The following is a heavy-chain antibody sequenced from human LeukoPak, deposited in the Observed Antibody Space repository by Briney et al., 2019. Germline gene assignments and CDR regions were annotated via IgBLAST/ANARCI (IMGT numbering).Heavy chain of an antibody. CDR1: GFTFSSYG. Sequence: PGGSLRLSCAASGFTFSSYGMSWVRQAPGKGLEWVSAISGSGGSTYYADSVKGRFTISRDNSKNTLYLQMNSLRAEDTAVYYCAKAAAPAAVLPWQYFDYWGQGTLVTVSS. CDR3: AKAAAPAAVLPWQYFDY. J-gene: IGHJ4*02. V-gene: IGHV3-23*01. CDR2: ISGSGGST. D-gene: IGHD2-2*01.